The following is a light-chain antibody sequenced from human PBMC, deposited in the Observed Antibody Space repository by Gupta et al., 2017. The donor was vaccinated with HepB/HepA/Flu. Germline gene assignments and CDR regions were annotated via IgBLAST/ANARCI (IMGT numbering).Light chain of an antibody. V-gene: IGLV2-14*01. CDR2: DVS. J-gene: IGLJ2*01. Sequence: QSALTQPASVSGSPGQSVTISCTGTSSDIGSYDSVSWFQQHPGKAPKVVIYDVSNRPSGLSNRFSGSKSGNTASLTISGLQAEDEADYYCSSYTLRNSVLFGGGNKLTVL. CDR3: SSYTLRNSVL. CDR1: SSDIGSYDS.